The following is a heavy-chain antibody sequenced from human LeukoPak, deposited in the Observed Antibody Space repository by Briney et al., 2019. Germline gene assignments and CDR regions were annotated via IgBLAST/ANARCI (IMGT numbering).Heavy chain of an antibody. D-gene: IGHD3-22*01. J-gene: IGHJ4*02. CDR1: GFTFSSYG. V-gene: IGHV3-30*02. CDR3: AKDLPYYYDSSGYYSE. CDR2: IRYDGSNK. Sequence: QAGGSLRLSCAASGFTFSSYGMHWVRQAPGKGLEWVAFIRYDGSNKYYADSVKGRFTISRDNSKNTLCLQMNSLRAEDTAVYYCAKDLPYYYDSSGYYSEWGQGTLVTVSS.